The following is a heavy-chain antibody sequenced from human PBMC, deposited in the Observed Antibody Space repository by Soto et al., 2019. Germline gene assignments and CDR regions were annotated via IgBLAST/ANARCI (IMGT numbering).Heavy chain of an antibody. J-gene: IGHJ5*02. CDR3: ARVATGSYDWFDP. D-gene: IGHD1-26*01. Sequence: EAQLVESGGDLVQPGGSLRLSYAASKFTFSNYWMHWVRQAPGKGLMWVSRINSDGTRTAYADSVKGRFTISRDNTKDTLFLYMDGLRAEDTAVYYCARVATGSYDWFDPWGQGTLVTVSS. V-gene: IGHV3-74*01. CDR2: INSDGTRT. CDR1: KFTFSNYW.